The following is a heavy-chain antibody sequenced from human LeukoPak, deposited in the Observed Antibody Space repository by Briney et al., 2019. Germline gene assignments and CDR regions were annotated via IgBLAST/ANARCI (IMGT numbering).Heavy chain of an antibody. Sequence: ASVKVSCTASGYTFTGYYMHWVRQAPGQGLQWMGWIYPNRGNTHYSHKCQDRVTMTRDTAISTAYMELNSLRSDDTAVYYCAREGAAAEDVNWFDPWGQGTLVTVSS. CDR1: GYTFTGYY. D-gene: IGHD6-25*01. V-gene: IGHV1-2*02. CDR3: AREGAAAEDVNWFDP. CDR2: IYPNRGNT. J-gene: IGHJ5*02.